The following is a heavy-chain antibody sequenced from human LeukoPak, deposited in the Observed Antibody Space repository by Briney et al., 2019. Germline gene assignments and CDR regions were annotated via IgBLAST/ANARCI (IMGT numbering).Heavy chain of an antibody. V-gene: IGHV4-34*01. CDR3: AKGPQTGWFDT. Sequence: SETLSLTCAVYGGSLSGHFCSWIRQSPGKGLEWIGEINHSGTTNYNPSLNSRVTLSVDTSKNQFSLRLNSVTAADTAVYYCAKGPQTGWFDTWGQGALVTVSS. CDR1: GGSLSGHF. D-gene: IGHD3-10*01. J-gene: IGHJ5*02. CDR2: INHSGTT.